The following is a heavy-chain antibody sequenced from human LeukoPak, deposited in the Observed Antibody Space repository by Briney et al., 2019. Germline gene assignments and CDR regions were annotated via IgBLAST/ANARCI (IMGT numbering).Heavy chain of an antibody. Sequence: GGSLRLSCEVSGFRFGDFAMSWVRQTPGKGLEWVSGISGSGANTYYAASVKGRFTSSRDNSKNILYLQMFSLRAEDAAVYYCAKVGENVLRIYPHSYYFDSWGQGTLVAVSS. CDR1: GFRFGDFA. CDR3: AKVGENVLRIYPHSYYFDS. D-gene: IGHD2-15*01. J-gene: IGHJ4*02. V-gene: IGHV3-23*01. CDR2: ISGSGANT.